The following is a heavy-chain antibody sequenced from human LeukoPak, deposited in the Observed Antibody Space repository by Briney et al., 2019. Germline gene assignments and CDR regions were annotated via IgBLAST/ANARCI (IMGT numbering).Heavy chain of an antibody. V-gene: IGHV3-30*04. CDR3: ARGPDYDILADYFDY. CDR2: ISYDGSNK. J-gene: IGHJ4*02. D-gene: IGHD3-9*01. CDR1: GFTFSNYA. Sequence: GGSLRLSCAASGFTFSNYALHWGRQAPGKGLEWVAVISYDGSNKFYADSVRGRFTISRDNSKNTLFLQMNSLRPEDTAVYYCARGPDYDILADYFDYWGQGTLVTVSS.